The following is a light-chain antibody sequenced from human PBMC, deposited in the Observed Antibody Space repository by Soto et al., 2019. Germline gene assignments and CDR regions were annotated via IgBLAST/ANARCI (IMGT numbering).Light chain of an antibody. V-gene: IGKV3-11*01. CDR3: QQRSNLPPLT. J-gene: IGKJ4*01. Sequence: EIVLTQSPATLSLFPGERATLSCRASLSVSSYLAWYQQKPGQAPRLLIYDSSNKATGIPSRFSGSGSVTDFTLTISRREPEDFAVCFFQQRSNLPPLTFVGGTKVEIK. CDR2: DSS. CDR1: LSVSSY.